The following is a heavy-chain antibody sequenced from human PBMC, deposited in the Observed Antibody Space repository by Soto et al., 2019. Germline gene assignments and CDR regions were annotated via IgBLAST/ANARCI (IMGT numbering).Heavy chain of an antibody. CDR3: AKDKTLSGWYAFDY. V-gene: IGHV3-9*01. CDR1: GFTFDDYA. Sequence: EVQLVESGGGLVQPGRSLRLSCAASGFTFDDYAMHWVRQAPGKGLEWVSGISWNSGSIGYADSVKGRFTISRDNAKNSLYLQMNSLRAEDTALYYCAKDKTLSGWYAFDYWCQGTLVTFSS. CDR2: ISWNSGSI. D-gene: IGHD6-19*01. J-gene: IGHJ4*02.